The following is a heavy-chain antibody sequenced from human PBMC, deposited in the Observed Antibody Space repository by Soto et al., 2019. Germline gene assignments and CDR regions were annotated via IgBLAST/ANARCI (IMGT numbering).Heavy chain of an antibody. J-gene: IGHJ4*02. D-gene: IGHD3-22*01. Sequence: WGSFRICCVSCSLSFRIYMMNVVRQDKGKGLEWVSSISSSSSYIYYADSVKGRFTISRDNAKNSLYLQMNSLRAEDTAVYYCARESGYYYDSSGYHYWGQRPLVTVYS. V-gene: IGHV3-21*01. CDR1: SLSFRIYM. CDR2: ISSSSSYI. CDR3: ARESGYYYDSSGYHY.